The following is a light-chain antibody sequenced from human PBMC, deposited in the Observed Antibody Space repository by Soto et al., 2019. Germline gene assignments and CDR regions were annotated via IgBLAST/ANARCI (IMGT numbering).Light chain of an antibody. CDR3: QHYKMYSPWT. V-gene: IGKV1-5*01. Sequence: DIQMTQCPSTVSASVGDSVAITGWVSQSITTWLAWYQQRPGKAPKLLIYDVSSLQSGVPSRFSGSGSGTEFTLTISSLQPDDFATYYCQHYKMYSPWTFGQGTKVDIK. J-gene: IGKJ1*01. CDR2: DVS. CDR1: QSITTW.